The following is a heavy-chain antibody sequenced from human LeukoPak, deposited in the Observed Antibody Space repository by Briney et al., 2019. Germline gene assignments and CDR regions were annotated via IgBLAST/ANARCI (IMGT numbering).Heavy chain of an antibody. CDR3: ARDGSWGAFEI. D-gene: IGHD6-13*01. Sequence: NPSETLSLTCTVSGGSVSISSYYWGWIRQPPGKGLEWIGRIYYSGVTNYNPTLKSRVSMSVDTSKNQISLKVNSVTAADTAVYYCARDGSWGAFEIWGQGTMVTVSS. CDR2: IYYSGVT. J-gene: IGHJ3*02. CDR1: GGSVSISSYY. V-gene: IGHV4-39*07.